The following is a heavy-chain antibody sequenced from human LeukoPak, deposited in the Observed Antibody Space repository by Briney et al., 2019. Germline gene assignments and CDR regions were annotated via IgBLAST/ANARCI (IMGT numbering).Heavy chain of an antibody. CDR2: IYPGDSDT. Sequence: GESLKISCKGSGYSFTNYWIGWVRQMPGKGLEWMGIIYPGDSDTKYSPPFQGQVTISADKSISTAYLQWSSLKASDTAMYYCARHRGYSYGYGDFWGQGTLVTVSS. D-gene: IGHD5-18*01. CDR3: ARHRGYSYGYGDF. V-gene: IGHV5-51*01. J-gene: IGHJ4*02. CDR1: GYSFTNYW.